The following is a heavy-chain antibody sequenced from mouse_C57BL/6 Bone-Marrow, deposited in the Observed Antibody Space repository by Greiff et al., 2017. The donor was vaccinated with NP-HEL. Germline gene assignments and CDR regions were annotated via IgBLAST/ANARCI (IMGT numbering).Heavy chain of an antibody. V-gene: IGHV1-4*01. CDR3: ARKCYYYGSSWAWFAY. CDR2: INPSSGYT. J-gene: IGHJ3*01. Sequence: QVQLQQSGAELARPGASVKMSCKASGYTFTSYTMHWVKQRPGQGLEWIGYINPSSGYTKYNQKFKDKATLTADKSSSTAYMQLSSLTSEDSAVYYCARKCYYYGSSWAWFAYWGQGTLVTVSA. D-gene: IGHD1-1*01. CDR1: GYTFTSYT.